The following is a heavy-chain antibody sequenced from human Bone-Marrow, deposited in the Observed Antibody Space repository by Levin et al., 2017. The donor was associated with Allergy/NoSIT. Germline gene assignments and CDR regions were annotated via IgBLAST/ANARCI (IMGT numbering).Heavy chain of an antibody. CDR3: ARGGGNTSGYFGVDYYYGLAV. J-gene: IGHJ6*02. D-gene: IGHD5-18*01. Sequence: SETLSLTCSVSGGPISSNDYYWSWIRQPPGKGLEWIGYPFYGGSTFYNPSLKSRLTISVDAAKTQFFLKLSSVTAADPAVYYCARGGGNTSGYFGVDYYYGLAVWGQGTTVTVSS. CDR2: PFYGGST. CDR1: GGPISSNDYY. V-gene: IGHV4-30-4*01.